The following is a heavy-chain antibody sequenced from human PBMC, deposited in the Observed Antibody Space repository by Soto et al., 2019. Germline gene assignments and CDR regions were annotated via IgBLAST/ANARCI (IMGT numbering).Heavy chain of an antibody. CDR2: IRSKANSYAT. V-gene: IGHV3-73*01. D-gene: IGHD1-7*01. Sequence: GGSLRLSCAASGFTFSGSSMHWVRQASGKGLELVARIRSKANSYATTYGASVRGRFTISRDDSKNTAYLQMNSLKTDDTAVYYCAKCMQAYWNYDAHHIWGQGTMVTVSS. CDR3: AKCMQAYWNYDAHHI. CDR1: GFTFSGSS. J-gene: IGHJ3*02.